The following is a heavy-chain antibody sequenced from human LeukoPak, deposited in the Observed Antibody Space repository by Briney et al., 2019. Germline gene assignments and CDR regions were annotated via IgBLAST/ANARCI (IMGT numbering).Heavy chain of an antibody. Sequence: GGSLRLSCAASGFTFSSYGMHWVRQAPGKGLEWVAFIRYDGSNKYYADSVKGRFTISRDNSKNTLYLQMNSLRAEDTAVYYCAKDAFRYSGSYWIDYWGQGTLVTVSS. CDR2: IRYDGSNK. V-gene: IGHV3-30*02. CDR1: GFTFSSYG. J-gene: IGHJ4*02. CDR3: AKDAFRYSGSYWIDY. D-gene: IGHD1-26*01.